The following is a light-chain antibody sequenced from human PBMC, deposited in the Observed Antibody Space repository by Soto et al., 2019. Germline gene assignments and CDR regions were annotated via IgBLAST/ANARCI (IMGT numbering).Light chain of an antibody. CDR3: RQYGGSQRK. V-gene: IGKV3-20*01. J-gene: IGKJ1*01. CDR2: GAS. CDR1: QSISNNF. Sequence: EIVLTQSPGTLSLSPGEGATLSCRASQSISNNFLAWYQQKRGQAPRLLIHGASNRATGIPDRFSGSGSGTDFTLTITRLEPEDFEVYYCRQYGGSQRKFGKGPKVDI.